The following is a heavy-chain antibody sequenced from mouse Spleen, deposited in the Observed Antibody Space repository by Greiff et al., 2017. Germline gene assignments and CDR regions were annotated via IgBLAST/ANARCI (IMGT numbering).Heavy chain of an antibody. Sequence: VQLQQPGAELVKPGASVKLSCKASGYTFTSYWMHWVKQRPGQGLEWIGMIHPNSGSTNYNEKFKSKATLTVDKSSSTAYMQLSSLTSDDSAVYYCARNDDYDGFAYWGQGTLVTVSA. V-gene: IGHV1-64*01. CDR3: ARNDDYDGFAY. CDR1: GYTFTSYW. D-gene: IGHD2-4*01. CDR2: IHPNSGST. J-gene: IGHJ3*01.